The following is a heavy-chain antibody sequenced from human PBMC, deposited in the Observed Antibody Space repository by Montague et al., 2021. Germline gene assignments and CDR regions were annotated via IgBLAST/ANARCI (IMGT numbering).Heavy chain of an antibody. Sequence: SETRSLTCTVSGGAISSFYWHWIRHSPGKGLEWIGEIYYNGNTKYDPSLKSRVTISVDTSRNQFLLNVNSVTAADTAVYYCARKGTNWDYWGQGTLVTVSS. J-gene: IGHJ4*02. CDR1: GGAISSFY. V-gene: IGHV4-59*01. D-gene: IGHD2-8*01. CDR3: ARKGTNWDY. CDR2: IYYNGNT.